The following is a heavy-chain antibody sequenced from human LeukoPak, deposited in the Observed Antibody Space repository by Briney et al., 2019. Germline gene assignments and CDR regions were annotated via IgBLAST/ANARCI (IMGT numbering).Heavy chain of an antibody. CDR2: ISYDGSNK. J-gene: IGHJ6*03. V-gene: IGHV3-30-3*01. CDR3: AKGSDYDGGGRYYYMDV. CDR1: GFTFSSYA. D-gene: IGHD4-17*01. Sequence: PGRSLRLSCAASGFTFSSYAMHWVRQAPGKGLEWVAVISYDGSNKYYADSVKGRFTISRDNSKNTLYLQMNSLRAEDTAVYYCAKGSDYDGGGRYYYMDVWGKGTTVTVSS.